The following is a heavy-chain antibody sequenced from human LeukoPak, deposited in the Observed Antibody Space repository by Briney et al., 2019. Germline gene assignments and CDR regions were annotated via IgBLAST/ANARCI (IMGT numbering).Heavy chain of an antibody. CDR2: IIPLFGTT. J-gene: IGHJ4*02. CDR3: ATEGGRYFIED. CDR1: GDIVSMYG. V-gene: IGHV1-69*13. D-gene: IGHD1-26*01. Sequence: SVKVSCKTSGDIVSMYGIFWVRQAPGQGLEWMGGIIPLFGTTNYAQKFQGRVTITADGSTNTACMELSSLGSEDTAVYFCATEGGRYFIEDWGQGTLVTVSS.